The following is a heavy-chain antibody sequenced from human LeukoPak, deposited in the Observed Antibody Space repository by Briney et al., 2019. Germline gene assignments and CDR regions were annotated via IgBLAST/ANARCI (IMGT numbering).Heavy chain of an antibody. CDR2: INDSGTT. Sequence: PSETLSLTCGVSSEFFSGYYWGWLRQPPGRGLEWIGDINDSGTTKYNPTLKNRVTISIDTSKKQFSLNVKSVTAADTAVYYCARLPLGAFGEVLNFDSWGQGTPVTVSS. D-gene: IGHD3-10*01. V-gene: IGHV4-34*01. CDR3: ARLPLGAFGEVLNFDS. J-gene: IGHJ4*02. CDR1: SEFFSGYY.